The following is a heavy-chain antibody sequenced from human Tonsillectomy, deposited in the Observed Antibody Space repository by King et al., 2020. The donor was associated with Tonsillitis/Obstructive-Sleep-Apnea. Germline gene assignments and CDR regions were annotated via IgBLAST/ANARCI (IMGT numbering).Heavy chain of an antibody. CDR1: GGSFSGYY. CDR3: AREVTTGAFDI. Sequence: VQLQQWGAGLLKPSETLSLTCAVYGGSFSGYYWSWIRQPPGKGLEWIGEINHSGSTNYNPSLKSRVTTSVDTSKNQFSLRLSSVTAADTTVYYCAREVTTGAFDIWGQGTMVTVSS. J-gene: IGHJ3*02. V-gene: IGHV4-34*01. D-gene: IGHD4-17*01. CDR2: INHSGST.